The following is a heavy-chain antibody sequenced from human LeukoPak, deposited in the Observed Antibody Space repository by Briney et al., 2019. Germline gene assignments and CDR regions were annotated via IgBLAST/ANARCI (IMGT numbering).Heavy chain of an antibody. CDR1: GFTFSNAW. D-gene: IGHD3-22*01. J-gene: IGHJ4*02. Sequence: GGSLRLSCAASGFTFSNAWMSWVRQAPGKGLEWVGRIKSKTDGGTTDYAAPVKGRFTISRDDSKNTLYLQMNSLKTEDTAVYYCTTDPSQDYYDSSGYIDYWGQGTLVTVSS. CDR2: IKSKTDGGTT. V-gene: IGHV3-15*01. CDR3: TTDPSQDYYDSSGYIDY.